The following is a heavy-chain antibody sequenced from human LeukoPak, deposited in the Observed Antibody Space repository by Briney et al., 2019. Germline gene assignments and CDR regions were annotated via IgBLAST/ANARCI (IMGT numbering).Heavy chain of an antibody. CDR1: GGSFSGYY. J-gene: IGHJ5*02. CDR2: INHSGST. D-gene: IGHD3-22*01. V-gene: IGHV4-34*01. Sequence: SETLSLTCAVYGGSFSGYYWSWIRQPPGKGLEWIGEINHSGSTNYNPSLKSRVTISVDTSKNQFSLKLSSVTAADTAVYYCARGRRITMIVVVLNNWFDPWGQGTLVTVSS. CDR3: ARGRRITMIVVVLNNWFDP.